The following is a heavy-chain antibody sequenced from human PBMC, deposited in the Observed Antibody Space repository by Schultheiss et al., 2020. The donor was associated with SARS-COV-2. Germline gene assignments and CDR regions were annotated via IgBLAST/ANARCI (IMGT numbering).Heavy chain of an antibody. D-gene: IGHD6-19*01. CDR3: ARSPVAERYFGLDV. CDR1: GFTLKTYG. CDR2: MSYDGSEI. J-gene: IGHJ6*02. Sequence: GGSLRLSCGASGFTLKTYGMHWVRQAPGRGLEWVALMSYDGSEIEYAGSVKGRFTISRDNSKNMVSLQMNSLRPEDTAVYYCARSPVAERYFGLDVWGQGTTVTVSS. V-gene: IGHV3-30*03.